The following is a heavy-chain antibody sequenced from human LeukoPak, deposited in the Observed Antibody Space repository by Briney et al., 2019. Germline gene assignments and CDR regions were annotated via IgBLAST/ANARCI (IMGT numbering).Heavy chain of an antibody. CDR1: GYTFTGYY. CDR3: ARLIAVAGTGFDY. V-gene: IGHV1-2*02. D-gene: IGHD6-19*01. CDR2: INPNSGGT. J-gene: IGHJ4*02. Sequence: APVKVSCKASGYTFTGYYMHWVRQAPGQGLEWMGWINPNSGGTNYAQKFQGRVTMTRGTSISTAYMELSRLRSDDTAVYYCARLIAVAGTGFDYWGQGTLVTVSS.